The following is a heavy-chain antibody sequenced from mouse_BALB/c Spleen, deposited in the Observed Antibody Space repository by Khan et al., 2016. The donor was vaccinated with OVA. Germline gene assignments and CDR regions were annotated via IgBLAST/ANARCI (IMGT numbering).Heavy chain of an antibody. J-gene: IGHJ2*01. V-gene: IGHV14-3*02. CDR3: ARIDA. CDR2: IDPANGNT. CDR1: FFYIPATY. Sequence: VQLKQSGPSLFTPFPSVKFSFTASFFYIPATYMHWVKQRPEQGLEWIGRIDPANGNTKYDPKFQGKATITADTSSNKAYLQLRSTTSEATAVYYCARIDAWGQGTTVTVSS.